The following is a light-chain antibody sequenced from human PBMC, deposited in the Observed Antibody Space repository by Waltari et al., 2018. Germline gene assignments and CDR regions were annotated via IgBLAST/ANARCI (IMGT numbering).Light chain of an antibody. CDR2: DDI. V-gene: IGLV3-21*02. Sequence: SYVVTQPPSVSVAPGQTARITCGGNNIGTKSVHWYQQKPGQAPVLVVYDDIDRPYGISERFSGSNSGNTDTLTISRGEAGDEADFYCQVWDSNSDHLGMFGGGTKLTVL. J-gene: IGLJ3*02. CDR3: QVWDSNSDHLGM. CDR1: NIGTKS.